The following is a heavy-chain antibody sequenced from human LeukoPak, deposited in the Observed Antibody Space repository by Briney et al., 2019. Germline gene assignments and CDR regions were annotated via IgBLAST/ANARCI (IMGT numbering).Heavy chain of an antibody. CDR1: GFSFSNYG. J-gene: IGHJ4*02. D-gene: IGHD1-26*01. CDR2: IWSDGSNQ. CDR3: AKDYTIVGTTGFDY. V-gene: IGHV3-30*02. Sequence: PGGSLRISCAASGFSFSNYGIHWVRQAPGKGLEWVADIWSDGSNQHYAESVKGRLTISRDNSKNTLYLHMNSLRAEDTAVYYCAKDYTIVGTTGFDYWGQGTLVTVSS.